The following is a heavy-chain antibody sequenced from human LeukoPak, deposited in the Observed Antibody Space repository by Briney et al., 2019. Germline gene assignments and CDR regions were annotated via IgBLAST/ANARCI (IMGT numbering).Heavy chain of an antibody. CDR1: GVASSGNY. Sequence: SETLSLTCGVYGVASSGNYWSWIRQSPGRGLEWIGEINHSGSTNYNPSLKSRVIISIDTSKNQFSLKWSSVTAADTADYYCARLLPRTGTTAYYFHNDMDVWGKGTTVTVSS. CDR2: INHSGST. CDR3: ARLLPRTGTTAYYFHNDMDV. J-gene: IGHJ6*03. V-gene: IGHV4-34*01. D-gene: IGHD1-1*01.